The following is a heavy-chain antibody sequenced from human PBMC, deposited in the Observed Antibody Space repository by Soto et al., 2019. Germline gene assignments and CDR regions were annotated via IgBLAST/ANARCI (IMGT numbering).Heavy chain of an antibody. CDR3: ARDRRYYGSGSYPNYYYYYGMDV. J-gene: IGHJ6*02. CDR2: IKQDGSEK. V-gene: IGHV3-7*05. Sequence: GGSLRLSCAASGFTFSSYWMSWVRQAPGKGLEWVANIKQDGSEKCYVDSVKGRFTISRDNAKNSLYLQMNSLRAEDTAVYYCARDRRYYGSGSYPNYYYYYGMDVWGQGTTVTVSS. CDR1: GFTFSSYW. D-gene: IGHD3-10*01.